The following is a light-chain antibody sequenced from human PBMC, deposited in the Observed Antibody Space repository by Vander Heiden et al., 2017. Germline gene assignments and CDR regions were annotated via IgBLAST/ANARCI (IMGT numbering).Light chain of an antibody. J-gene: IGKJ2*01. CDR1: QSVLYSSNNKNY. Sequence: IVMTQSPDSLAVSLGERATINCTSSQSVLYSSNNKNYLAWYQQRPGQPPKLLVYWASTRESGVPERFRGGGFGTGFTLTISGLQAEDVEVYFCQQYYSTPHTFGPGTRLEIK. CDR3: QQYYSTPHT. CDR2: WAS. V-gene: IGKV4-1*01.